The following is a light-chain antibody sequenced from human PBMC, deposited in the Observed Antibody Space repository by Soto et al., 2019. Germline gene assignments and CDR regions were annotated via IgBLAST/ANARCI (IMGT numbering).Light chain of an antibody. Sequence: QSVLTQPASVSGSPGQSITISCTGTSSDVGSYNLVSWYQQHPGKAPKLMIYEGSKRPSGVSNRFSGSKSGNTASLTISGLQAEDEADYYCCSHAGSSTYYVFGTGTKVT. J-gene: IGLJ1*01. CDR1: SSDVGSYNL. CDR2: EGS. V-gene: IGLV2-23*01. CDR3: CSHAGSSTYYV.